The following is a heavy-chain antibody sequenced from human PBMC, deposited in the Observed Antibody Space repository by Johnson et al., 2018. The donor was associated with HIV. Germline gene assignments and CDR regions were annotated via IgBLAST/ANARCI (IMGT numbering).Heavy chain of an antibody. V-gene: IGHV3-33*01. CDR1: GFTFSSYG. Sequence: QVQLVESGGGVVQPGRSLRLSCAASGFTFSSYGMHWVRQAPGKGLEWVAVIWYDGSNEHYADSVKGRFTSSRDISKNPLSLQMNSRRAEDTAVYYCARRDAALVTAAFDIWGQGTMVTVSS. CDR3: ARRDAALVTAAFDI. D-gene: IGHD5-18*01. CDR2: IWYDGSNE. J-gene: IGHJ3*02.